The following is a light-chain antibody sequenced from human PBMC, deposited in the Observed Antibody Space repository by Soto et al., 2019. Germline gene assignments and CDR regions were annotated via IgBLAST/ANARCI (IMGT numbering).Light chain of an antibody. CDR2: GAS. Sequence: EMVLTQSPGTLSLSPGERATLSCRASQSVSSSYLAWYQQKPGQAPRLLIYGASSRATGIPDRFSGSGSGTDFTLTISRLEPEDFAVYYCQQYGSSLVTFGQGTKVEI. V-gene: IGKV3-20*01. J-gene: IGKJ1*01. CDR3: QQYGSSLVT. CDR1: QSVSSSY.